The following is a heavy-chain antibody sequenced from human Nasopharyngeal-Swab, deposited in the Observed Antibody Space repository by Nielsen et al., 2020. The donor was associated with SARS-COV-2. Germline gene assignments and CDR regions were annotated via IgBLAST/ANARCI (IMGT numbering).Heavy chain of an antibody. V-gene: IGHV3-11*04. CDR1: GFTFTDYY. CDR3: ARGQKGSGSYWSRSYFYMDV. J-gene: IGHJ6*03. Sequence: GESLKISCAASGFTFTDYYMTWVRQAPGKGLEWVSYITNGGIMTYYADSVKGRFTMSRDNAKTSLYLQMNSLRAEDTAMYYCARGQKGSGSYWSRSYFYMDVWGKGNTVTVSS. D-gene: IGHD3-10*01. CDR2: ITNGGIMT.